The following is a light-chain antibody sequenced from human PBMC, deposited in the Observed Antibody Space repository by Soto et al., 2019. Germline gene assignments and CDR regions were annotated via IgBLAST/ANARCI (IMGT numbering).Light chain of an antibody. CDR3: SSYTSSSTFEV. J-gene: IGLJ2*01. CDR2: EVS. Sequence: QSALTQPPSVSGSPGQSVTISCTATSSDVGSYNRVSWYQQPPGTAPKLMIYEVSNRPSGVPDRFSGSKSGNTASLNISGLQAEDEADYYCSSYTSSSTFEVFGGGTKLTVL. V-gene: IGLV2-18*02. CDR1: SSDVGSYNR.